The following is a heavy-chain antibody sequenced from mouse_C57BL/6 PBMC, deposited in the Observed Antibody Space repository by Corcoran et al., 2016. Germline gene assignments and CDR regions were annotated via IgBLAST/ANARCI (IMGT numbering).Heavy chain of an antibody. D-gene: IGHD3-2*02. CDR1: GYAFSSYW. J-gene: IGHJ3*01. Sequence: QVQLQQSGAELVKPGASVKISCKASGYAFSSYWMNWVKQRPGKGLEWIGQIYPGDGDTNYNGKFKGKATLTADKSSSTAYMQLSSLTSEDSAVYFCAREDSSGYGAWFAYWGQGTLVTVSA. CDR2: IYPGDGDT. CDR3: AREDSSGYGAWFAY. V-gene: IGHV1-80*01.